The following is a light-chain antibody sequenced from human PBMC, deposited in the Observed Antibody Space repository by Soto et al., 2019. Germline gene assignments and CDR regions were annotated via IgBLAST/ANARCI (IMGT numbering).Light chain of an antibody. J-gene: IGKJ1*01. V-gene: IGKV1-6*01. CDR1: QGISNH. Sequence: AIQMTQSPSSLSASVGDRVTITCRASQGISNHLAWYQQKPGRAPQLLIFAASNLQSGVPSRFSGSGSGTDFTLSINSLQPEDFATYYCLQDYTYPRTCGQGTKVEIK. CDR3: LQDYTYPRT. CDR2: AAS.